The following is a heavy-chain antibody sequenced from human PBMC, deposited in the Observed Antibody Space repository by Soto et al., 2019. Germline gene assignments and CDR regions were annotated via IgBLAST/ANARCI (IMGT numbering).Heavy chain of an antibody. V-gene: IGHV1-3*01. CDR3: ARDAKVFGVISNPYDY. CDR1: GYAFTNYG. Sequence: QVHLVQSGAEVKKPGASVKLSCKASGYAFTNYGLHWVRQAPGQRPEWMGWINGGTGHTQFSERLQGRVTITRDPAASTAYMELTSLRSEDTAVYYCARDAKVFGVISNPYDYWGQGTLVTVSS. D-gene: IGHD3-3*01. CDR2: INGGTGHT. J-gene: IGHJ4*02.